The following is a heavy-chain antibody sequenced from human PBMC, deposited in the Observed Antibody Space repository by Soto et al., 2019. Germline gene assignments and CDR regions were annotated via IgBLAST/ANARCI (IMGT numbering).Heavy chain of an antibody. D-gene: IGHD6-6*01. CDR1: GFTFSRYV. CDR2: ISSDGSSE. V-gene: IGHV3-30-3*01. J-gene: IGHJ6*02. Sequence: QVQLVESGGGVVQPGRSLGLSCAASGFTFSRYVMHWVRQAPGKGLEWVALISSDGSSEYYADSVRGRFTISRDTSTNTLYLQMNRLRVEDTALYFSASARSPDYTYSALKAWGQGTTVTVSS. CDR3: ASARSPDYTYSALKA.